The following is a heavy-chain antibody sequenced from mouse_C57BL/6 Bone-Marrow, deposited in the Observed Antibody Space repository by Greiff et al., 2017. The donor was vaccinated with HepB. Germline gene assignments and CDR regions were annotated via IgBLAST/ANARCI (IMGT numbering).Heavy chain of an antibody. D-gene: IGHD2-3*01. V-gene: IGHV1-53*01. Sequence: ASGYTLTSYWMHWVKQRPGQGLEWIGNINPSNGGTNYNEKFKSKDTLTVDKSSSTAYMQLSSLTSEDSAVYYCASSVDGYYYAMDYWGQGTAVTVSS. CDR2: INPSNGGT. CDR1: GYTLTSYW. CDR3: ASSVDGYYYAMDY. J-gene: IGHJ4*01.